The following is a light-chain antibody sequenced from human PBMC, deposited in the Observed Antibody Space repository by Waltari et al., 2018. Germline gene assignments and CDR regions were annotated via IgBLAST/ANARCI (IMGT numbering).Light chain of an antibody. Sequence: DIQMTQSPSSLSASVGDRVTITCRASQSISSYLNWYQQKPGKAPKLLIYAASSLQSGVPERFSGRGSGTDFTLNISSLQPEDVATYYCQQSYSTPRTFGQGTKVEIK. CDR1: QSISSY. V-gene: IGKV1-39*01. J-gene: IGKJ1*01. CDR2: AAS. CDR3: QQSYSTPRT.